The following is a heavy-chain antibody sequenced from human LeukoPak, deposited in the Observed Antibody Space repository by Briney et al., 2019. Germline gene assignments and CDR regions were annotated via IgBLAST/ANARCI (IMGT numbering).Heavy chain of an antibody. Sequence: SETLSLTCTVSGGSISSYYWSWIRQPAGKGLELIGRYRTSGSTNYNPSPSLTGRVTISVDTSKNQFSLDLSSVTAADTAVYYCTRGIGSGSYWDWGQGTLVIVSS. J-gene: IGHJ4*02. CDR2: YRTSGST. V-gene: IGHV4-4*07. CDR1: GGSISSYY. D-gene: IGHD3-10*01. CDR3: TRGIGSGSYWD.